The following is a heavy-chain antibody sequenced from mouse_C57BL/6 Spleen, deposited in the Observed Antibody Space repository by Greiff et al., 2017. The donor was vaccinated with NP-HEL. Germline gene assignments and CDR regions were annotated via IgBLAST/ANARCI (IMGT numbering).Heavy chain of an antibody. J-gene: IGHJ2*01. CDR2: IDPETGGT. V-gene: IGHV1-15*01. CDR3: TRLEGYYFDY. Sequence: QVQLQQSGAELVRPGASVTLSCKASGYTFTDYEMHWVKQTPVHGLEWIGAIDPETGGTAYNQKFKGKAILTADKSSSTAYMELRSLTSEDSAVYYCTRLEGYYFDYWGQGTTLTVSS. CDR1: GYTFTDYE.